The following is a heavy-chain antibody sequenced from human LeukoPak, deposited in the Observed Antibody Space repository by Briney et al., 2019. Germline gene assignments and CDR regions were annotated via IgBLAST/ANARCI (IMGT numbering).Heavy chain of an antibody. CDR2: ISYDGSNK. D-gene: IGHD1-26*01. J-gene: IGHJ4*02. CDR1: GFTFSSYA. Sequence: GGSLRLSCAASGFTFSSYAMRWVRQAPGKGLEWVAVISYDGSNKYYADSVKGRFTISRDNSKNTLYLQMNSLRAEDTAVYYCARGGGLDSGFDYWGQGTLVTVSS. CDR3: ARGGGLDSGFDY. V-gene: IGHV3-30*04.